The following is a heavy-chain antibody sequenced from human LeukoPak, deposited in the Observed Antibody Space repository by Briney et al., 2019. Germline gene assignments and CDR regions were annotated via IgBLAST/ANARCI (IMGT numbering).Heavy chain of an antibody. CDR1: GFTFSSYW. V-gene: IGHV3-74*01. D-gene: IGHD3-22*01. J-gene: IGHJ3*02. Sequence: GGSLRLSCAASGFTFSSYWMHWVRQAPVKVLVWVSRINSDGSSTSYADSVKGRFTISRDNAKNTLYLQMNSLRAEDTAVYYCVRDRVLITYNAFDIWGQGTMVTVSS. CDR3: VRDRVLITYNAFDI. CDR2: INSDGSST.